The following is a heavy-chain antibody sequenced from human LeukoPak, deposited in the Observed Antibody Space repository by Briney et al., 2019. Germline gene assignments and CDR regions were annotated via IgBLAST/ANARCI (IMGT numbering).Heavy chain of an antibody. J-gene: IGHJ6*03. Sequence: ASFKVSCHTSPYTFTRYVIGRVRQAPGQCLQCLAWISDYNSNTNYAQKRQGRVTMTTATTTSTAYMELRSLRANDTALYDCARRQGCSGLYYMYVWGKGTTVTVSS. CDR1: PYTFTRYV. CDR3: ARRQGCSGLYYMYV. CDR2: ISDYNSNT. D-gene: IGHD3-10*02. V-gene: IGHV1-18*01.